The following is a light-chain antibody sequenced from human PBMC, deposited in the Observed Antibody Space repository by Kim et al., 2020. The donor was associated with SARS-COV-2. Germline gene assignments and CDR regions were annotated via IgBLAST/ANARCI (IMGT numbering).Light chain of an antibody. CDR2: YDR. J-gene: IGLJ3*02. V-gene: IGLV3-21*01. CDR3: HAWDGSSGLWV. Sequence: SYELTQPLSVSVAPGRTARIPCAGNNIEGKGANWCQQKPGQAPVLVIYYDRDRPSGIPERFSGSNSGNTATLTISRVEAGDEADYYCHAWDGSSGLWVFG. CDR1: NIEGKG.